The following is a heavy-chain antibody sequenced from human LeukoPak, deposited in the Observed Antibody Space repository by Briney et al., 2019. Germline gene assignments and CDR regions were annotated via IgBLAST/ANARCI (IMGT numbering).Heavy chain of an antibody. D-gene: IGHD5-12*01. Sequence: SETLSLTCAVYGGSFSGYYWSWIRQPPGKGLEWIGEINHSGSTNYNPSLKSRVTISVDTSKNQFSLKLSSETAADTAMYYCARGMAATTPDFDYWGQGTLVTVSS. CDR2: INHSGST. J-gene: IGHJ4*02. CDR1: GGSFSGYY. V-gene: IGHV4-34*01. CDR3: ARGMAATTPDFDY.